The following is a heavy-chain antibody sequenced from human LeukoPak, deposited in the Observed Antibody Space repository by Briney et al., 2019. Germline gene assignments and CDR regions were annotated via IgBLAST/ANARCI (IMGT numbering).Heavy chain of an antibody. D-gene: IGHD1-7*01. CDR1: GFTFSSYA. CDR3: ARHQLELQAFDI. Sequence: GGSLRLSCAASGFTFSSYAMHWVRQAAGKGLEYVSAISSNGGSTYYANSVKGRFTISRDNSKNTLYLQMGSLRAEDTAVYYCARHQLELQAFDIWGQGTMVTVSS. CDR2: ISSNGGST. J-gene: IGHJ3*02. V-gene: IGHV3-64*01.